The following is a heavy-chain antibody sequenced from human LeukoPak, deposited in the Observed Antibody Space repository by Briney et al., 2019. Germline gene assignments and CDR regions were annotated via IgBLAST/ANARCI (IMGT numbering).Heavy chain of an antibody. CDR2: IYHSGST. Sequence: PSETLSLTCAVSGGSISSGGYSWSWIRQPPGKGLEWIGYIYHSGSTYYNPSLKSRVTISVDRSKNQFSLKLSSVTAADTAVYYCARGFDGMDVWGQGTTVTVSS. D-gene: IGHD3-10*01. V-gene: IGHV4-30-2*01. CDR3: ARGFDGMDV. J-gene: IGHJ6*02. CDR1: GGSISSGGYS.